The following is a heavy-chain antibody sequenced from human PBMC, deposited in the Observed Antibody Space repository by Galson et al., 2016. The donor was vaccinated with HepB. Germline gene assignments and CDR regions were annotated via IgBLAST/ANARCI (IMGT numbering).Heavy chain of an antibody. D-gene: IGHD1-26*01. CDR1: GYTFTSYT. J-gene: IGHJ4*02. CDR2: VNAGNGYT. CDR3: ARGGGFMVGTTMLAY. Sequence: SVKVSCKASGYTFTSYTIHWVRQAPGQRLEWMGWVNAGNGYTKYSQKLQGRITITRDTSANKAYMELGSLRSEDTAVYYCARGGGFMVGTTMLAYWGQGTLVTVSS. V-gene: IGHV1-3*01.